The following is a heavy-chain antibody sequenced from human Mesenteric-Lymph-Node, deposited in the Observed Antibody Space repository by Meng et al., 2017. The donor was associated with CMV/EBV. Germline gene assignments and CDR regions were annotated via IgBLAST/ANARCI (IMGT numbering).Heavy chain of an antibody. V-gene: IGHV3-30*04. CDR1: VFTFSSYA. CDR2: ISYDGSNK. J-gene: IGHJ4*02. CDR3: ARGIGSCTNGLCPTIPFDY. D-gene: IGHD2-8*01. Sequence: GESLKISCAASVFTFSSYAMHWVRQAPGKGLEWVAVISYDGSNKHYADSVKGRFTISRDNSKNTLYLQMNSLRAEDTAVYYCARGIGSCTNGLCPTIPFDYWGQGTLVTVSS.